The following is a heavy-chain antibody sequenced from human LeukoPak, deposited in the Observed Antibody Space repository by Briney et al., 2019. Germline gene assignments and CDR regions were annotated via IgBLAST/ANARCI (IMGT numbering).Heavy chain of an antibody. CDR1: RYVFSAYG. D-gene: IGHD5/OR15-5a*01. V-gene: IGHV3-30*18. CDR3: AKVSDSGRLEY. Sequence: GGSLTLSCAASRYVFSAYGMHWPRHAPGKAREWVAVISHDGSNAFYVDTVKGRIIISRDNSKSTLFLQMNSLRGEDTAVYYCAKVSDSGRLEYWGQGTLVTVSS. CDR2: ISHDGSNA. J-gene: IGHJ4*02.